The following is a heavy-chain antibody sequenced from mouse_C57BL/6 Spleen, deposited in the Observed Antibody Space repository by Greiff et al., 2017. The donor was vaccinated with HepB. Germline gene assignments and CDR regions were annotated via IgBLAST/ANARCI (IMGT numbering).Heavy chain of an antibody. Sequence: EVQGVESGEGLVKPGGSLKLSCAASGFTFSSYAMSWVRQTPEKRLEWVAYISSGGDYIYYADTVKGRFTISRDNARNTLYLQMSSLKSEDTAMYYCTRGGFMITRYYYAMDYWGQGTSVTVSS. CDR2: ISSGGDYI. D-gene: IGHD2-4*01. J-gene: IGHJ4*01. V-gene: IGHV5-9-1*02. CDR3: TRGGFMITRYYYAMDY. CDR1: GFTFSSYA.